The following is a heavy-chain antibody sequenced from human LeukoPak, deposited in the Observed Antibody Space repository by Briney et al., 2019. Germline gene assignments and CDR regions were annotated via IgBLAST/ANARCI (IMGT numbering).Heavy chain of an antibody. V-gene: IGHV3-23*01. J-gene: IGHJ4*02. Sequence: GGSLRLSCAASGFTFSSYAMNWVRQAPGKGLEWVSTISGSGGSTYYADSVKGRFTISRDNSRNTLFLQMNSLRAEDTAVYYCAHGAMYQLDYWGQGTLVTVSS. CDR3: AHGAMYQLDY. D-gene: IGHD2-2*01. CDR2: ISGSGGST. CDR1: GFTFSSYA.